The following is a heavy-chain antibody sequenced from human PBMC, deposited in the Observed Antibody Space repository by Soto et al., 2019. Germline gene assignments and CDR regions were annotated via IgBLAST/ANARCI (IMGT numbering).Heavy chain of an antibody. D-gene: IGHD3-22*01. CDR3: AKKSATSGYSACDI. Sequence: PWGSLRLSCAASGFTFSSYGFSWVRRAPGKGLEWVSTLSTSGGTYYADSVKGRFTISRDNSKSTLYLQMNSLRAEDTAVYYCAKKSATSGYSACDIWGKGTMVLVSS. V-gene: IGHV3-23*01. J-gene: IGHJ3*02. CDR1: GFTFSSYG. CDR2: LSTSGGT.